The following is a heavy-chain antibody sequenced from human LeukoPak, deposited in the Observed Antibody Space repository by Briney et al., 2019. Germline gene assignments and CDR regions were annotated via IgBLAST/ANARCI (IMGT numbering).Heavy chain of an antibody. CDR1: GGSFSGYQ. Sequence: SETLSLTCAVYGGSFSGYQWSWIRQPPGKGLEWIGEINYSGGTNYNPSLKSRVTISVDTSKNQFSLKLSSVTAADTAVYYCARRSYDSAIYYNARYFDYWGQGTPVTVSS. CDR3: ARRSYDSAIYYNARYFDY. J-gene: IGHJ4*02. CDR2: INYSGGT. D-gene: IGHD3-10*01. V-gene: IGHV4-34*01.